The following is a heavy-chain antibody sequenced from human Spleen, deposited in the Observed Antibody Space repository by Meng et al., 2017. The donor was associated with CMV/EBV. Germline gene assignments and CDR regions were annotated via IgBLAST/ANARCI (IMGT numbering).Heavy chain of an antibody. CDR3: ASYCSSSTCYVLRTFDY. D-gene: IGHD2-2*01. V-gene: IGHV3-7*01. CDR1: GFTFSSYE. J-gene: IGHJ4*02. CDR2: IKEDGSEK. Sequence: GGSLRLSCAASGFTFSSYEMNWVRQAPGKGLEWVANIKEDGSEKYYVDSVKGRFTISRDNARNSLYLQMNSLRAEDTAVYYCASYCSSSTCYVLRTFDYWGQGTLVTVSS.